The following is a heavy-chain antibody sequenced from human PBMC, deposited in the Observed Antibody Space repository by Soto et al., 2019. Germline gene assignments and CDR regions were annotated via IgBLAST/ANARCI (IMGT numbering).Heavy chain of an antibody. V-gene: IGHV1-18*01. CDR2: ISGHSGNR. CDR1: GYTFIIYG. CDR3: VRDAFPTITAAGVSPGDD. J-gene: IGHJ6*02. Sequence: QVQLVQSGAEVKKPGASVKVSCETSGYTFIIYGISWVRQAPGQGLEWLGWISGHSGNRKFAEKFQDRVNMTADTSTNTVYMELRSLRSDDTAVYYCVRDAFPTITAAGVSPGDDWGQGTTVTVS. D-gene: IGHD6-13*01.